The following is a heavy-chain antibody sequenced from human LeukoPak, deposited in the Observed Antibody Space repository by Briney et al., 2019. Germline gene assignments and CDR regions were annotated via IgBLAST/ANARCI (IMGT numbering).Heavy chain of an antibody. CDR1: GFTVSSNY. D-gene: IGHD3-22*01. CDR2: TYSGGST. Sequence: GGSLRLSCAASGFTVSSNYMSWVRQAPGKGLEWVSVTYSGGSTYYADSMKRRFTISRDNSKNTLYLQMNSLRAEDTAVYYCARDNYYDSSGYYYTGAHWGQGTLVTVSS. CDR3: ARDNYYDSSGYYYTGAH. J-gene: IGHJ4*02. V-gene: IGHV3-66*01.